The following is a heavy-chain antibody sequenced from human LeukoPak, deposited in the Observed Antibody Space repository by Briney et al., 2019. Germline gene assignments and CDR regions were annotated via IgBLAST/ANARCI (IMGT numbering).Heavy chain of an antibody. CDR1: GFTFSNAW. J-gene: IGHJ4*02. CDR3: TSEGFDSSGYNPSHFDY. Sequence: GGSLRLSRAASGFTFSNAWMSWVRQAPGKGLEWVGRIKSKSDGGTTDYAAPVKGRFTISRDDSKNTLYLQMNSLKTEDTAVYYCTSEGFDSSGYNPSHFDYWGQGTLVTVSS. V-gene: IGHV3-15*01. CDR2: IKSKSDGGTT. D-gene: IGHD3-22*01.